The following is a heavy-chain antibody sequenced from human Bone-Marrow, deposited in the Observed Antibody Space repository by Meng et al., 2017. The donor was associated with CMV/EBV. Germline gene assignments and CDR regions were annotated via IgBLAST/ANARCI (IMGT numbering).Heavy chain of an antibody. Sequence: GESLKISCAASGFSFSNYAMSWVRQAPGKGLEWVSGISGSSTSTHYAASVKGRFTVSRDNSKNTLYLQMNSLRAEDTAVYYCARGRSEDFWSGYLSYYYYGMDVWGQGTTVTVSS. CDR3: ARGRSEDFWSGYLSYYYYGMDV. V-gene: IGHV3-23*01. CDR2: ISGSSTST. D-gene: IGHD3-3*01. CDR1: GFSFSNYA. J-gene: IGHJ6*02.